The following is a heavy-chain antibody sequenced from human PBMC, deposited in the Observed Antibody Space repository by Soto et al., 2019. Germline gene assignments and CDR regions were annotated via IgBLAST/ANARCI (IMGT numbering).Heavy chain of an antibody. V-gene: IGHV1-69*12. J-gene: IGHJ6*02. CDR3: ARVELPAAMFYPQQQLVGAYGRDV. CDR2: IIPIFGTA. CDR1: GGTFSSYA. Sequence: QVQLVQSGAEVKKPGSSVKVSCKASGGTFSSYAISWLRQAPGQGLEWMGGIIPIFGTANYAQKFQGRVTITADESTSTACMELSSLRSEDTAVYSCARVELPAAMFYPQQQLVGAYGRDVWCQGTTVTVSS. D-gene: IGHD6-13*01.